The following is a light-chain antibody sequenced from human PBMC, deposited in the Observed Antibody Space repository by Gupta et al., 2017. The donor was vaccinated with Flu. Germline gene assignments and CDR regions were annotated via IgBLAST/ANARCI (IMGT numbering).Light chain of an antibody. V-gene: IGLV3-1*01. J-gene: IGLJ2*01. CDR3: QAGDSSPV. Sequence: PVHRARITCYGGIFGEKCFCWYQHKPGQSPVMVIYQGTKGPSGIPERFSGANSGNTATLTLSGSQAMDEDDDYWQAGDSSPVFGGGTKLTVL. CDR2: QGT. CDR1: IFGEKC.